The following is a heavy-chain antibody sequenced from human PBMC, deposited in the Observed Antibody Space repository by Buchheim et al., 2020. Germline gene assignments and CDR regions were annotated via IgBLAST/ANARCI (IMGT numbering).Heavy chain of an antibody. CDR2: IIPIFGTA. CDR1: GGTFSSYA. J-gene: IGHJ6*02. CDR3: ARGISVISLSHYYDSSGYYYYYYGMDV. V-gene: IGHV1-69*01. Sequence: QVQLVQSGAAVKKPGSSVKVSCKASGGTFSSYAISWVRQAPGQGLEWMGGIIPIFGTANYAQKFQGRVTITADESTSTAYMELSSLRSEDTAVYYCARGISVISLSHYYDSSGYYYYYYGMDVWGQGTT. D-gene: IGHD3-22*01.